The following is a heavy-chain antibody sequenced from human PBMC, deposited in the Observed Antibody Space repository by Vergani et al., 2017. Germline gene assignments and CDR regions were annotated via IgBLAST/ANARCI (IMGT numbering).Heavy chain of an antibody. D-gene: IGHD3-22*01. J-gene: IGHJ4*02. Sequence: EVQLVESGGVVVQPGGSLRLSCAASGFTFDDYTMHWVRQAPGKGLEWVSLISWDGGSTYYADSVKGRFTISSDNSKNSLYLQMNSLRTEDTALYYCAKDLSYYYDSSGYSLPDYWGQGTLVTVSS. CDR2: ISWDGGST. V-gene: IGHV3-43*01. CDR3: AKDLSYYYDSSGYSLPDY. CDR1: GFTFDDYT.